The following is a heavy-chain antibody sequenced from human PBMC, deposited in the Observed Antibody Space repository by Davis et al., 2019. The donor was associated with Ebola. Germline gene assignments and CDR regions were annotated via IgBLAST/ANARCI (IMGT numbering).Heavy chain of an antibody. Sequence: PGGSLRLSCAASGFNFRNFGMHWVRQAPGKGLEWVAVILFDGRNKYYADSVKGRFTISRDNSKNTLYLQMNSLRAEDTAVYYCAVGLQYYDILTGLYYWGQGTLVTVSS. D-gene: IGHD3-9*01. CDR2: ILFDGRNK. CDR1: GFNFRNFG. CDR3: AVGLQYYDILTGLYY. V-gene: IGHV3-30*03. J-gene: IGHJ4*02.